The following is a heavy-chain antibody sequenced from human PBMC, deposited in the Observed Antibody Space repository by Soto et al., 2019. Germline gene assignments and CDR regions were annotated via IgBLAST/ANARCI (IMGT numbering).Heavy chain of an antibody. CDR3: ARGGYRFDH. CDR1: GFTFKNYV. J-gene: IGHJ4*02. D-gene: IGHD3-16*02. CDR2: ITASGTI. Sequence: GGSLRLSCAASGFTFKNYVMSWLRQIPGKGLQWLSYITASGTIYEADSVKGRFTISRDNANNSVYLQMNSLTVDDTAVYFCARGGYRFDHWGPGTLVTVSS. V-gene: IGHV3-11*01.